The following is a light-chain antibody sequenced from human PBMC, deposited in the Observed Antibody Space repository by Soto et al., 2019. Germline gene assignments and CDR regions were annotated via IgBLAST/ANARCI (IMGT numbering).Light chain of an antibody. CDR3: SSYTTSSTVV. J-gene: IGLJ2*01. V-gene: IGLV2-14*03. CDR1: SSDVGGYNY. CDR2: DVS. Sequence: QSALTQPASVSGSPGQSITISCTGTSSDVGGYNYVSWYQQHPGKAPKLMIYDVSNRPSGVSNRFSGSKSGNTASLTISGLQAEEEADYYGSSYTTSSTVVFGGGTQLTVL.